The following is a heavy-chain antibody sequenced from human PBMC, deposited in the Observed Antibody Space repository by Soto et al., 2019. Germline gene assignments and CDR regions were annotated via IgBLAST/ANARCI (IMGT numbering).Heavy chain of an antibody. Sequence: QVQLVQSGAEVKKPGASVKVSCKASGYTFTSYDINWVRQATGQGLEWMGWMNGNSGNTGYAQKFQGRVTITRDTSMSTAYMELSSLTSEDTAVYYCARRTIAYWYFDLWGRGTLVTVSS. CDR3: ARRTIAYWYFDL. J-gene: IGHJ2*01. V-gene: IGHV1-8*01. D-gene: IGHD1-1*01. CDR1: GYTFTSYD. CDR2: MNGNSGNT.